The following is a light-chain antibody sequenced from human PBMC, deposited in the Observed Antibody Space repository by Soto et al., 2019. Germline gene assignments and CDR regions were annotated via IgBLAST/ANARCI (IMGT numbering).Light chain of an antibody. Sequence: DIQMTQSPPSLSASGGDRVTISCRASQGISNYLAWYQQKPGKVPKLLIYAASTLQSGVPSRFSGSGSGTDFTLTVTSLQPEDVATYFCQNYNSAPPTFGQGTKVDIK. CDR1: QGISNY. CDR2: AAS. V-gene: IGKV1-27*01. CDR3: QNYNSAPPT. J-gene: IGKJ1*01.